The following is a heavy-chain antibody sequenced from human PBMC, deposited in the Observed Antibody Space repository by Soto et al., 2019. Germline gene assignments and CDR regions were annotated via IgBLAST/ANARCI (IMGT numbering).Heavy chain of an antibody. CDR2: ISGSGGST. CDR1: GFTFSSYV. D-gene: IGHD2-15*01. CDR3: AKDGVVVAADELFFDY. J-gene: IGHJ4*02. Sequence: EVQLLESGGGLVQPGGSLRLSCAASGFTFSSYVMSWVRQAPGKGLEWVSAISGSGGSTYYADSVKGRFTISRDNSKNTLYLQMNSLRAEDTAVYYCAKDGVVVAADELFFDYWGQGTLVTFSS. V-gene: IGHV3-23*01.